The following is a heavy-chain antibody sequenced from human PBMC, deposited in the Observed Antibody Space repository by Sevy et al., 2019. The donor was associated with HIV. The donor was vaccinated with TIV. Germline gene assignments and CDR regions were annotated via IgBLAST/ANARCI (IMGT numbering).Heavy chain of an antibody. CDR3: ARLDYSLFDY. CDR1: GGSISSYY. Sequence: SQTRSLTCTVSGGSISSYYWSWIRQPPGKGLGWIGYIYYSGSTNYNPSLKSRVTISVDTSKNQFSLKLSSVTAGDTAVYYCARLDYSLFDYWGQGTLVTVSS. D-gene: IGHD4-4*01. V-gene: IGHV4-59*08. CDR2: IYYSGST. J-gene: IGHJ4*02.